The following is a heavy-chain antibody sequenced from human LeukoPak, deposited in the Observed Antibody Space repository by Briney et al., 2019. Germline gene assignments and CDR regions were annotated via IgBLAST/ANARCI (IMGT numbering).Heavy chain of an antibody. V-gene: IGHV3-23*01. D-gene: IGHD3-10*01. J-gene: IGHJ5*02. CDR3: ARSGELLGWFDP. CDR1: GFTFSSYG. CDR2: ISGSGGST. Sequence: GGTLRLSCAASGFTFSSYGMSWVRQAPGKGLEWVSAISGSGGSTYYADSVKGRFTISRDNSKNTLYLQMNSLRAEDTAVYYCARSGELLGWFDPWGQGTLVTVSS.